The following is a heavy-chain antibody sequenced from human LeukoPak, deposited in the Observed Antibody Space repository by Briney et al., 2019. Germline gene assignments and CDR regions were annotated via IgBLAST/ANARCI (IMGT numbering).Heavy chain of an antibody. Sequence: SETLSLTCAVSGGSFSSSNWWTWVRQPPGKGLEWIGDIFHSGSTNYNASLKSRLTISIDKSKNQFSLKLSSVTAADTAVYYCARGRTDFDYWGQGTLVTVSS. CDR3: ARGRTDFDY. V-gene: IGHV4-4*02. D-gene: IGHD4-17*01. CDR2: IFHSGST. CDR1: GGSFSSSNW. J-gene: IGHJ4*02.